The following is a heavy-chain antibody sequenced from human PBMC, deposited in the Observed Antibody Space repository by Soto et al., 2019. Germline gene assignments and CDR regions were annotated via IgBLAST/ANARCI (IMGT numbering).Heavy chain of an antibody. CDR3: ANEVPGSLLLRHGLKGWFDP. D-gene: IGHD3-22*01. CDR1: GFTFSSYA. Sequence: EVQLLESGGGLVQPGGSLRLSCAASGFTFSSYAMSWVRQAPGKGLEWVSAISGSGGSTYYADSVKGRFTISRDNSKNTLYLQMNSLRAEDTAVYYCANEVPGSLLLRHGLKGWFDPWGQGTLVTVSS. J-gene: IGHJ5*02. V-gene: IGHV3-23*01. CDR2: ISGSGGST.